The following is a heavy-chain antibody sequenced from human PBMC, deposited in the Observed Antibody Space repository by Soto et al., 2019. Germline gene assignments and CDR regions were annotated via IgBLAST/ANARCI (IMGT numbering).Heavy chain of an antibody. CDR1: GASIRSGGYY. CDR3: ARIEMASIK. V-gene: IGHV4-31*03. CDR2: IYYTGST. Sequence: RSLTCSVSGASIRSGGYYWSWLRQSPGKGLEWIGHIYYTGSTFYSPSLKSRLTISLDTSKNQFSLDLRSVTAADTAMYYCARIEMASIKWGRGTLVTVSS. J-gene: IGHJ4*02.